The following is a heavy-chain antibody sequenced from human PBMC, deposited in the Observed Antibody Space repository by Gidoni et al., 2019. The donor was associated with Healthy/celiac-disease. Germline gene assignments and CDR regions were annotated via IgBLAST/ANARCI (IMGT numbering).Heavy chain of an antibody. V-gene: IGHV5-51*01. CDR1: GYSFTSYW. CDR3: ARHGVAMATAPFDY. D-gene: IGHD5-12*01. J-gene: IGHJ4*02. CDR2: LYPCDSDT. Sequence: ELQLVQSGAEVKKPGESRKISFKGSGYSFTSYWIGWVRPMLGKGLEWMGILYPCDSDTRYSPSFQGKVTISADKSISTAYLQCSSLKASDTAMYYCARHGVAMATAPFDYWGQGTLVTVSS.